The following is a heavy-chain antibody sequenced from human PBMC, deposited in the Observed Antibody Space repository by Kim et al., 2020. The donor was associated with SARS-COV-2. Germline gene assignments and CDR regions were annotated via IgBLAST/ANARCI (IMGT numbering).Heavy chain of an antibody. CDR1: GFTFSNYA. J-gene: IGHJ5*01. V-gene: IGHV3-23*01. CDR2: ISENGGST. Sequence: GGSLRLSCAASGFTFSNYAMTWARQASGKGLEWLSRISENGGSTYYADSVKGRFTISRDNSKNTVYLQMNSLRAEDTAVYYCAKGGWLDSWGQGALVTVSS. CDR3: AKGGWLDS.